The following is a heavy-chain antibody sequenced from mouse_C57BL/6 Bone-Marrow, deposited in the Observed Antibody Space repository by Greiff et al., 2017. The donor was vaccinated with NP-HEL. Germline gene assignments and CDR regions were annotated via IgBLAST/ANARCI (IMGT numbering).Heavy chain of an antibody. Sequence: DVKLVESGGGLVKPGGSLKLSCAASGFTFSSYAMSWVRQTPGKRLEWVATISDGGSYTYYPDNVKGRFTISRDNAKNNLYLQMSHLKAEDTAMYYCARVGGHYYAMDDWGQGTSVT. CDR1: GFTFSSYA. V-gene: IGHV5-4*03. CDR3: ARVGGHYYAMDD. J-gene: IGHJ4*01. D-gene: IGHD3-1*01. CDR2: ISDGGSYT.